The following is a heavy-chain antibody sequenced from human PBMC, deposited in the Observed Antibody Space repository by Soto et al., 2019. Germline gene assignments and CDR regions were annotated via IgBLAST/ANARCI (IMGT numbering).Heavy chain of an antibody. CDR1: GGSISSSSYY. V-gene: IGHV4-39*01. J-gene: IGHJ6*02. D-gene: IGHD4-4*01. CDR2: IYYSGST. Sequence: PSETLSLTCTVSGGSISSSSYYWGWIRQPPGKGLEWIGSIYYSGSTYYNPSLKSRVTISVDTSKNQFSLKLSSVTAADTAVYYCDSNYYYYGMDVWGQGTTVTVSS. CDR3: DSNYYYYGMDV.